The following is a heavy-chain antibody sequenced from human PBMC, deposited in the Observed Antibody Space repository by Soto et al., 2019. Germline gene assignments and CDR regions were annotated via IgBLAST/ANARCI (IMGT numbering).Heavy chain of an antibody. CDR3: ARDQGGYIYYFGMDV. V-gene: IGHV4-59*01. Sequence: SETLSLTCTVSGASISYYYWTWIRQSPGKGLEWIGYIYYRGSAHYNPSLKSRVTISIDTSKSQFSLKLTSVTAADTAVYYCARDQGGYIYYFGMDVWGQGTTVTVSS. CDR2: IYYRGSA. D-gene: IGHD6-13*01. J-gene: IGHJ6*02. CDR1: GASISYYY.